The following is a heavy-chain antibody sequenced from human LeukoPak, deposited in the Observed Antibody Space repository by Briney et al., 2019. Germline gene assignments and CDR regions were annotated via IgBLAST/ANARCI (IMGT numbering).Heavy chain of an antibody. D-gene: IGHD6-13*01. J-gene: IGHJ5*02. CDR2: INAGNGNT. V-gene: IGHV1-3*01. CDR1: GYTSTSHA. Sequence: SVNASCKPSGYTSTSHALDWVRQAPGQRLEWMGWINAGNGNTKYSQKFQGRVTITTDTSASTAYMELSSLRSDDTAVYFCARGPWQQPPPADLWGQGTMVTVSS. CDR3: ARGPWQQPPPADL.